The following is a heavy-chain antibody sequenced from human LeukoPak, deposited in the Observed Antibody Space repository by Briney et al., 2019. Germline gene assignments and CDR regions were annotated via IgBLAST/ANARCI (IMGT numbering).Heavy chain of an antibody. CDR3: ARDAGYCTGGSCWYFDH. D-gene: IGHD2-15*01. Sequence: GGSVTVSCKASGYTFTDYYMHWVRQAPGQGLEWMGWINLNSGGTNFAQRFQGRVTITRDTSISTAYMDLSRLISDDTAVYYCARDAGYCTGGSCWYFDHWGQGTLVTVSS. CDR2: INLNSGGT. J-gene: IGHJ4*02. CDR1: GYTFTDYY. V-gene: IGHV1-2*02.